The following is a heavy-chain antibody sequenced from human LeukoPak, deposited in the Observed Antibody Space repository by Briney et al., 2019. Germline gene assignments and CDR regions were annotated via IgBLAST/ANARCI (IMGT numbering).Heavy chain of an antibody. CDR3: AKDLDYCGDDAFDI. CDR2: ISWNSGSI. V-gene: IGHV3-9*01. D-gene: IGHD4-23*01. J-gene: IGHJ3*02. Sequence: GGSLRLSCAASGFTFDDYAMHWVRQAPGKGLEWVSGISWNSGSIGYADSVKGRFTISRDNAKNSLYLQMNSLRAEDTALYYCAKDLDYCGDDAFDIWGQGTMVTVSS. CDR1: GFTFDDYA.